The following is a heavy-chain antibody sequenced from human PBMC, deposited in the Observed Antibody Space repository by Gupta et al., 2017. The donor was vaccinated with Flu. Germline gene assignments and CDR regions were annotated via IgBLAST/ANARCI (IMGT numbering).Heavy chain of an antibody. CDR1: GFTSSNAW. CDR3: TPTCTGSYYPGGNYYGMDV. J-gene: IGHJ6*02. CDR2: IKSKTDGGTT. D-gene: IGHD1-26*01. V-gene: IGHV3-15*01. Sequence: EVQLVESGGGLVKPGGSLRLSCAASGFTSSNAWMSWVRQAPGKGLEWVGRIKSKTDGGTTDYAAPVKGRFTISRDDSKNTLYLQTNSLKTEDTAVYYCTPTCTGSYYPGGNYYGMDVWGQGTTVTGS.